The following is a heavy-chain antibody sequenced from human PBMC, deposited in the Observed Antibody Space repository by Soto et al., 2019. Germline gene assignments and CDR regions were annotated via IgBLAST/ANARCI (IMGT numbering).Heavy chain of an antibody. D-gene: IGHD2-21*01. Sequence: GSFILSCAASGFIFRSYAMSWVLQAPGKGLEWVSAISGSGGSTYYADSVKGRFAISRDNSKNTLYLQMNSLRAEDTAVYYCAKQKGTQIFVVPGDVYDYSGQGTLDIVSS. V-gene: IGHV3-23*01. J-gene: IGHJ4*02. CDR2: ISGSGGST. CDR1: GFIFRSYA. CDR3: AKQKGTQIFVVPGDVYDY.